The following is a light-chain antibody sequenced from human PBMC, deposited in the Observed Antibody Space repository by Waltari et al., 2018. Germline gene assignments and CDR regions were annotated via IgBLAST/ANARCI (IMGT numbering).Light chain of an antibody. Sequence: QAVLTQPSSLSSSAGAAASHTCTLRSGINGGTHRTYWDQQKPGTPPQYSLSYKSDPDKQQGPGVPSRFSGSRDASANAGILLISGLQSEDEADYSCMIWHSSASVFGGGTKLTVL. J-gene: IGLJ2*01. CDR2: YKSDPDK. CDR3: MIWHSSASV. V-gene: IGLV5-45*03. CDR1: SGINGGTHR.